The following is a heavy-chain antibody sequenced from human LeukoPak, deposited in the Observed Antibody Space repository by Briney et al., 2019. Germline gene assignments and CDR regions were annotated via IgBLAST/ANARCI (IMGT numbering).Heavy chain of an antibody. D-gene: IGHD3-10*01. CDR2: ISSNGGST. CDR1: GFTFSRYA. J-gene: IGHJ4*02. Sequence: EGSLRLSCSASGFTFSRYAMHWVRQAPGKGLEYVSAISSNGGSTYYADSVKGRFTISRDNSRNTLHLQMSSLRVEDTAVYYCVKDSSSGSYFDYWGQGTLVTVSS. CDR3: VKDSSSGSYFDY. V-gene: IGHV3-64D*06.